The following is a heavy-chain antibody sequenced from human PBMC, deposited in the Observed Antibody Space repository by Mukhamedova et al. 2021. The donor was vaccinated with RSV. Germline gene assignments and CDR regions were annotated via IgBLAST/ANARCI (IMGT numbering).Heavy chain of an antibody. D-gene: IGHD4-11*01. CDR2: ISTGGGR. J-gene: IGHJ4*02. Sequence: VRQAPGKGLEWVSSISTGGGRYYADSVKGHFTISRDNSNNMIFLQTNSLRAEDSAIYYCAKATEKNDYSKSFDYWGPGTLVTVSS. V-gene: IGHV3-23*01. CDR3: AKATEKNDYSKSFDY.